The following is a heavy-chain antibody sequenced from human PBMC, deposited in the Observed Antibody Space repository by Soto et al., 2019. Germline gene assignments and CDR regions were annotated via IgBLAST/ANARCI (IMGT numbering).Heavy chain of an antibody. CDR2: MNPNSGDT. Sequence: QVQLVQSGAEVKKPGASVKVSCKASGYTFTSYEINWVRQATGQGLEWMGWMNPNSGDTGYAQKCQGRVTMTRNTDISTAYMELSSRRSEDTAGEYCARGEVLGFGELLRWGQGTLVTVSS. D-gene: IGHD3-10*01. CDR3: ARGEVLGFGELLR. J-gene: IGHJ4*02. V-gene: IGHV1-8*01. CDR1: GYTFTSYE.